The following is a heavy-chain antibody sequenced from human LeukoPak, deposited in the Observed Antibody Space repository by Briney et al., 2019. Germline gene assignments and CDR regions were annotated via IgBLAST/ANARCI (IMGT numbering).Heavy chain of an antibody. V-gene: IGHV3-66*01. D-gene: IGHD2-2*01. Sequence: GGSLRLSCAASGFTFSSYAMSWVRQAPGKGLEWVSVIYSGGSTYYADSVKGRSTISRDNSKNTLYLQMNSLRAEDTAVYYCARDHCSSTSCFNYWGQGTLVTVSS. CDR2: IYSGGST. CDR3: ARDHCSSTSCFNY. J-gene: IGHJ4*02. CDR1: GFTFSSYA.